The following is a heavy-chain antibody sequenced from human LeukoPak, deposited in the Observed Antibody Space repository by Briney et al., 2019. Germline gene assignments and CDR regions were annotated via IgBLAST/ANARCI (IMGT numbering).Heavy chain of an antibody. J-gene: IGHJ4*02. CDR3: ARVATVTTMGY. V-gene: IGHV3-21*01. Sequence: RGSLRLSCAASGFSFSSYSMNWVRQAPGKGLEWVSSISSNSNYIYYADSVKGRFTISRDNAKNSLYLQMNNLRAEDTAVYYCARVATVTTMGYWGRGTLVTVSS. CDR2: ISSNSNYI. CDR1: GFSFSSYS. D-gene: IGHD4-17*01.